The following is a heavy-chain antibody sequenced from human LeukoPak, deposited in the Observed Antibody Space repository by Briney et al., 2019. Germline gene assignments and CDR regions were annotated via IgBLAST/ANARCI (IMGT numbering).Heavy chain of an antibody. J-gene: IGHJ4*02. CDR3: ARDAVGSYYDFWSGYYGIDY. V-gene: IGHV3-21*01. CDR2: ISSSSSYI. D-gene: IGHD3-3*01. CDR1: GFTFHSYS. Sequence: GGSLRLSCAASGFTFHSYSMNWVRQAPGKGLEWVSSISSSSSYIYYADSVKGRFTISRDNAKNSLYLQMNSLRAEDTAVYYCARDAVGSYYDFWSGYYGIDYWGQGTLVTVSS.